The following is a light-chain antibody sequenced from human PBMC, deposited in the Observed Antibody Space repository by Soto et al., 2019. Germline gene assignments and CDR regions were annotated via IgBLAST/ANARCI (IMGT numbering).Light chain of an antibody. CDR3: YSYTSSSTVL. Sequence: QSVLPQPASVSGSPGQSITISCTGISSDVGGYNDVSWYQQHPDKAPKLMIYDVSNRRSGVSNRFSGSKSGNTASLTISGLQAEDEADYYCYSYTSSSTVLFGGGTKVTVL. J-gene: IGLJ2*01. CDR1: SSDVGGYND. V-gene: IGLV2-14*01. CDR2: DVS.